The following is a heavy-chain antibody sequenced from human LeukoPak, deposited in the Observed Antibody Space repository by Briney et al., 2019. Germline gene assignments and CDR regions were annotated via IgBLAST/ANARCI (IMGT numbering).Heavy chain of an antibody. D-gene: IGHD6-19*01. V-gene: IGHV3-74*01. Sequence: GGSLRLSCAVSGLTFSRYWMYWVRQAPGKGLVWVSRINNDGSDIAYAESVKGRFTVSRDNAKNTVYLQMNSLRAEDTAVYYCAKDQGSGWLDYWGQGTLVTVSS. J-gene: IGHJ4*02. CDR2: INNDGSDI. CDR3: AKDQGSGWLDY. CDR1: GLTFSRYW.